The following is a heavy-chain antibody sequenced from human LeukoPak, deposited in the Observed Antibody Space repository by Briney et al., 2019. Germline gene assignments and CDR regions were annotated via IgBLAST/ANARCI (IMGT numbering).Heavy chain of an antibody. CDR1: GSTFGDYA. Sequence: PGGPLRLSCTASGSTFGDYAMSWFRQAPGKGLEWVGFIRARRYGGTTEYAASVKVRFTISRDDSKSIAYLQMNSLKTEDTALYYCTRGGGGDPFDYWGQGTLVTVSS. D-gene: IGHD2-21*02. V-gene: IGHV3-49*03. CDR3: TRGGGGDPFDY. J-gene: IGHJ4*02. CDR2: IRARRYGGTT.